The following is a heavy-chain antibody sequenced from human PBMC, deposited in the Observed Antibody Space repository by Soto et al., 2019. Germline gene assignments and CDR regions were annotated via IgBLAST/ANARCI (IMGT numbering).Heavy chain of an antibody. J-gene: IGHJ5*02. D-gene: IGHD2-2*01. V-gene: IGHV3-9*01. CDR1: GFTFDDYA. CDR3: AKSGCSSTSCYRSNWFDP. Sequence: GGSLRLSCAASGFTFDDYAMHWVRQAPGKGLEWVSGISWNSGSIGYADSVKGRFTISRDNAKNSLYLQMNSLGAEDTALYYCAKSGCSSTSCYRSNWFDP. CDR2: ISWNSGSI.